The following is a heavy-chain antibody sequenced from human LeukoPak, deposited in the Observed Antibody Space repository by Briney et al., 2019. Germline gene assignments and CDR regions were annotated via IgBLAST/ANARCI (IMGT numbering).Heavy chain of an antibody. CDR3: AIIYGDYSDFDY. Sequence: PSETLSLTCAVYGGSFSGYYWSWVRQPPGKGLEWIGEFTHHGSTNYNPSLKSRVTMSVDTSKKQFSLKLSSVTAADTAVYYCAIIYGDYSDFDYWGQGTLVTVSS. D-gene: IGHD4-17*01. CDR1: GGSFSGYY. J-gene: IGHJ4*02. CDR2: FTHHGST. V-gene: IGHV4-34*01.